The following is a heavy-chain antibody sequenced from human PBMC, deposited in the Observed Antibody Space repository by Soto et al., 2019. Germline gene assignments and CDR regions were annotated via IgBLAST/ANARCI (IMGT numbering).Heavy chain of an antibody. D-gene: IGHD2-15*01. J-gene: IGHJ6*02. Sequence: QVQLVESGGGVVQPGRSLRLSCAASGFTFSSYAMHWVRQAPGKGLEWVAVISYDGSNKYYADSVKGRFTISRDNSKNTLYLQMNSLRAEDTAVYYFARDLYCSGGSCFSYGMDVWGQGTTVTVSS. V-gene: IGHV3-30-3*01. CDR3: ARDLYCSGGSCFSYGMDV. CDR1: GFTFSSYA. CDR2: ISYDGSNK.